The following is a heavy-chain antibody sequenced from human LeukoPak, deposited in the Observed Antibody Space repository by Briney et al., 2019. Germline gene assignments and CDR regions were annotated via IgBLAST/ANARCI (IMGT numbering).Heavy chain of an antibody. CDR1: GASISSYY. CDR2: IYYSGST. D-gene: IGHD6-13*01. J-gene: IGHJ6*02. CDR3: ARVAAAADTVSGMDV. V-gene: IGHV4-59*01. Sequence: SETLSLTCTVSGASISSYYWSWIRQPPGKGLEWIGYIYYSGSTNYNPSLKSRVTISVDTSKNQVSLKLSSVTAADTAVYYCARVAAAADTVSGMDVWGQGTTVTVSS.